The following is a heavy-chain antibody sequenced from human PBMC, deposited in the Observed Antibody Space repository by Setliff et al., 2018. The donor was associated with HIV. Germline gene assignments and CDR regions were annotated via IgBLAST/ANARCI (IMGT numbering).Heavy chain of an antibody. CDR1: GDSISSGNYY. CDR3: AREGGKLWFGELLYAFDI. J-gene: IGHJ3*02. V-gene: IGHV4-61*02. CDR2: IYSTGST. D-gene: IGHD3-10*01. Sequence: SETLSLTCTFSGDSISSGNYYWSWIRQPAGKGLEWIGRIYSTGSTNYNPSLKSRVTISVDTSKNQFSLKLSSVTAADTAVYYCAREGGKLWFGELLYAFDIWGQGTMVTV.